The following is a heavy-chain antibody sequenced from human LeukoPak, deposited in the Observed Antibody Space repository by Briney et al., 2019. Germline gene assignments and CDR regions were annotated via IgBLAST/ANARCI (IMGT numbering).Heavy chain of an antibody. D-gene: IGHD3-10*02. CDR2: IRFDGTNE. Sequence: GGSLRLSCVASGFSFNKNNMHWVRQAPGTGLEWVASIRFDGTNEYYADSVHGRFTISRDNSKNTLFLEMHTVRNEDAAVYYCAKPPPVGYVYFDSWGPGTMVIVSS. J-gene: IGHJ4*02. CDR1: GFSFNKNN. CDR3: AKPPPVGYVYFDS. V-gene: IGHV3-30*02.